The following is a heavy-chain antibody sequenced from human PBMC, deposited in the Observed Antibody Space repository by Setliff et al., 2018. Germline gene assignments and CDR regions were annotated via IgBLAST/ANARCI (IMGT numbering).Heavy chain of an antibody. J-gene: IGHJ4*02. CDR3: ARGDPGFVVAVSDY. CDR1: GFTFSSYW. V-gene: IGHV3-7*01. Sequence: GALRLSCAASGFTFSSYWMSWVRQAPGKGLEWVANIKQDGSEKYYVDSVKGRFTISRDNAKNSLYLQMNSLRAEDTAVYYCARGDPGFVVAVSDYWGQGTLVTVSS. CDR2: IKQDGSEK. D-gene: IGHD2-15*01.